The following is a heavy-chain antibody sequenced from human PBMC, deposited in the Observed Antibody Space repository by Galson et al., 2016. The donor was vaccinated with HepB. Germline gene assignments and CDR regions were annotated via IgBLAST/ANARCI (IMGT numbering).Heavy chain of an antibody. V-gene: IGHV5-51*01. J-gene: IGHJ6*02. CDR1: GYTFNTYW. D-gene: IGHD3-16*01. CDR2: IYPGNSET. Sequence: QSGAEVKKPGESLKISCKGSGYTFNTYWIGWVRQMPGKGLEWMGIIYPGNSETRYSLSFEGQVTISADKSNSTAYLQWSSLKATDGAIYYCARRGDSSEYYYYAMGVWGQGTTVTVSS. CDR3: ARRGDSSEYYYYAMGV.